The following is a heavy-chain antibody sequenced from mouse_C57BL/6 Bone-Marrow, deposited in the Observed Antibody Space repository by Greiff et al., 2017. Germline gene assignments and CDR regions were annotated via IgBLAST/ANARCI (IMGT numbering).Heavy chain of an antibody. D-gene: IGHD2-3*01. CDR2: IYWGDDN. Sequence: QVPLKESGPGILQSSQTLSLTCSFSGFSLSTSGMGVSCLRQPSGKGLEGLALIYWGDDNRYNPFLKSRPTISTDTSRNQVFLKITSVDTADTATYYCARRERWLLSCAYWGKGTLVTVSA. J-gene: IGHJ3*01. V-gene: IGHV8-12*01. CDR3: ARRERWLLSCAY. CDR1: GFSLSTSGMG.